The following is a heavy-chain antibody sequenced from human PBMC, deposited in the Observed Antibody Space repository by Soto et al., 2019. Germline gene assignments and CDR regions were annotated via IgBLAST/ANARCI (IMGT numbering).Heavy chain of an antibody. CDR1: GGYISSYY. J-gene: IGHJ4*02. D-gene: IGHD2-15*01. CDR2: IYYSGST. Sequence: SETLSLTCTVSGGYISSYYWSWIRQPPGKGLEWIGYIYYSGSTNYNPSLKSRVTISVDTSKNQFSLKLSSVTAADTAVYYCARHGYCSGGSCYSIDYWGQGTLVTVSS. V-gene: IGHV4-59*08. CDR3: ARHGYCSGGSCYSIDY.